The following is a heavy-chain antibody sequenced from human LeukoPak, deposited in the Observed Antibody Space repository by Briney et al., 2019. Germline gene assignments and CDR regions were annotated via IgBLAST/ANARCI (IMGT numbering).Heavy chain of an antibody. CDR3: ARDPRNGYSYGSRGYYYYMDV. CDR2: IYTSGST. V-gene: IGHV4-4*07. D-gene: IGHD5-18*01. J-gene: IGHJ6*03. Sequence: SETLSLTCTVSGGSISSYYWSWIRQPAGKGLEWIGRIYTSGSTNYNPSLNSRVTISVDKSKNQFSLKLSSVTAADTAVYYCARDPRNGYSYGSRGYYYYMDVWGKGTTVTVSS. CDR1: GGSISSYY.